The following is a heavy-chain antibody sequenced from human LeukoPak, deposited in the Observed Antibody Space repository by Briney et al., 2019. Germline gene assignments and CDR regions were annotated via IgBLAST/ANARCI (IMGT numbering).Heavy chain of an antibody. J-gene: IGHJ4*02. CDR3: ARPNSSGWYGKYYFDY. CDR1: GYSFTSYW. D-gene: IGHD6-19*01. CDR2: IYPGDSDT. V-gene: IGHV5-51*01. Sequence: GGSLKISCKGSGYSFTSYWIGWVRQLPGKGLEWMGIIYPGDSDTRYSPSFQGQVTISADKSISTAYLQWSSLKASDTAMYYCARPNSSGWYGKYYFDYWGQGTLVTVSS.